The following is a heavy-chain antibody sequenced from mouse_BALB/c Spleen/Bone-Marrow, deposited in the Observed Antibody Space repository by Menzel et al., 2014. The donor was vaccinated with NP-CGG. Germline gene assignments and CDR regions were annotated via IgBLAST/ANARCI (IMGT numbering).Heavy chain of an antibody. Sequence: EVQRVESGGGLVQPGGSLKLSCAASGFTFSSYIMSWVRQTPEKRLGWVAYISNGGDNTYYPDTVKGRFIISRDNAKNTLCLQMSSLKSEDTAMYYCVRHRYDGYYFDYWGQGTTLTVSS. D-gene: IGHD2-14*01. CDR2: ISNGGDNT. V-gene: IGHV5-12-2*01. CDR1: GFTFSSYI. J-gene: IGHJ2*01. CDR3: VRHRYDGYYFDY.